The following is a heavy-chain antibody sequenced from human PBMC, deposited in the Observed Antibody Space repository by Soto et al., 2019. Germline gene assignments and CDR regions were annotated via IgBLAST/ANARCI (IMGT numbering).Heavy chain of an antibody. J-gene: IGHJ4*02. Sequence: GSLRLSCAASRFTFSSYGMHWVRQAPGKGLEWVAVIWYDGSNKYYADSVKGRFTISRDNSKNTLYLQMNSLRAEDTAVYYCAREAFQEPFFDYWGQGTLVTVSS. V-gene: IGHV3-33*01. CDR1: RFTFSSYG. CDR3: AREAFQEPFFDY. D-gene: IGHD1-26*01. CDR2: IWYDGSNK.